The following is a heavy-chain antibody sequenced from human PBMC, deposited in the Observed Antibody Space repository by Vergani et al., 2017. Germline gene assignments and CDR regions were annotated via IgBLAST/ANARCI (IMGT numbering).Heavy chain of an antibody. CDR3: AKRGLYGSGSYVNWFDP. Sequence: VQLLESGGNLIQPGGSLSLSCGASGFTFSSYGMHWVRQAPGTGLEWVAVISYDGSNKYYADSVKGRFTISRDNSKNTLYLQMNSLRAEDTAVYYCAKRGLYGSGSYVNWFDPWGQGTLVTVSS. D-gene: IGHD3-10*01. CDR1: GFTFSSYG. V-gene: IGHV3-30*18. CDR2: ISYDGSNK. J-gene: IGHJ5*02.